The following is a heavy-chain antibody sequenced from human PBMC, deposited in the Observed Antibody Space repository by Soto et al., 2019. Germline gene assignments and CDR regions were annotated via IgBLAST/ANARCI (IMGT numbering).Heavy chain of an antibody. CDR2: ISWDGGST. CDR1: GFTFDDYA. D-gene: IGHD3-22*01. Sequence: GGSLRLACAASGFTFDDYAMHWVRQAPGKGLEWVSLISWDGGSTYYADSVKGRFTISRDNSKNSLYLQMNSLRAEDTALYYCAKEPRDANYDSSGFTYYGMDVWGQGTTVTISS. CDR3: AKEPRDANYDSSGFTYYGMDV. V-gene: IGHV3-43D*04. J-gene: IGHJ6*02.